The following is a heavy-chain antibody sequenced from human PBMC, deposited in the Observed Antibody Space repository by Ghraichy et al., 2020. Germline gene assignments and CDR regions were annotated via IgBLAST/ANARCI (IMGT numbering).Heavy chain of an antibody. Sequence: ASVKVSCKTSGYTFTNYGIYWVRQAPGQGLEYMGWISAYTNKTNYVEKIQGRVTMTTEPSTSTAYMEVRNLRSDDTAVFYCARGKHAGDFDFWGQGTLVTVSS. CDR2: ISAYTNKT. CDR3: ARGKHAGDFDF. D-gene: IGHD7-27*01. V-gene: IGHV1-18*01. J-gene: IGHJ4*02. CDR1: GYTFTNYG.